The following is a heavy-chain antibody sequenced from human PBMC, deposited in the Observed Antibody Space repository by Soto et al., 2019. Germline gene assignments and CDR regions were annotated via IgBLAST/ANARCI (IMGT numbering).Heavy chain of an antibody. J-gene: IGHJ4*02. Sequence: ASVKVSCKASGGTFSSYTISWVRQAPGQRLEWMGWINAGNGNTKYSQKFQGRVTITRDTSASTAYMELSSLRSEDTAVYYCARGLKIAVAGTLAYWGQGTLVTVSS. D-gene: IGHD6-19*01. CDR1: GGTFSSYT. CDR2: INAGNGNT. CDR3: ARGLKIAVAGTLAY. V-gene: IGHV1-3*01.